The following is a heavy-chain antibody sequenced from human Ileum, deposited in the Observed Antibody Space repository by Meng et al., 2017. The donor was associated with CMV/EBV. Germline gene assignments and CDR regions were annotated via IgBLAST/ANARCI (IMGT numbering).Heavy chain of an antibody. Sequence: VAAGGAFASAGGSLRLSCAASGFTVSGNSMNWVRQAPGKGLEWVSLMYSSGSTKYADSVKGRFTISRDNSKNTLYLQMNSLRVEDTAVYYCAGDGGFSDPWGQGTLVTVSS. CDR3: AGDGGFSDP. CDR2: MYSSGST. CDR1: GFTVSGNS. V-gene: IGHV3-66*01. D-gene: IGHD3-16*01. J-gene: IGHJ5*02.